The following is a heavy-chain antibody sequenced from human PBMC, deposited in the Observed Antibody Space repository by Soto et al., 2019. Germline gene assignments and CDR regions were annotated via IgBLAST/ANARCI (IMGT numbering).Heavy chain of an antibody. Sequence: SETLSLTCAVYGGSFSGYYWSWIRQPPGKGLEWIGEINHSGSTNYNPSLKSRVTISVDTSKNQFSLKLSSVTAADTAVYYCARYRREAVAGYTLDNWGQGILVTVSS. CDR1: GGSFSGYY. D-gene: IGHD6-13*01. CDR2: INHSGST. J-gene: IGHJ4*02. CDR3: ARYRREAVAGYTLDN. V-gene: IGHV4-34*01.